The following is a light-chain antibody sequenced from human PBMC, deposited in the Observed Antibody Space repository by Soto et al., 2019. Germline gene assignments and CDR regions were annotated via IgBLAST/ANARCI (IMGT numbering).Light chain of an antibody. CDR1: SCDVGGYKF. CDR3: GSYTGSIYV. J-gene: IGLJ1*01. Sequence: QSVLTQPASVSGSPGQSITISCTGTSCDVGGYKFVSWYQQHPGTAPKLMIYEVSNRPSGVSSRFSGSKSGNTASLTISGLQAEDEADYFCGSYTGSIYVFGNGTKVTVL. CDR2: EVS. V-gene: IGLV2-14*01.